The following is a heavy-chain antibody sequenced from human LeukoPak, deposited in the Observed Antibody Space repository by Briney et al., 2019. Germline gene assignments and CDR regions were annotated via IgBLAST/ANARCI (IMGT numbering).Heavy chain of an antibody. CDR3: ARDLRPGPYYYGSGSYYKSGLDY. V-gene: IGHV4-39*07. CDR1: GGSTSSSSYY. Sequence: PSETLSLTCSVSGGSTSSSSYYWGWIRLPPGKGLEWIGFIYYSGGTYYNPSLKSRVTMSVDTSKNQFSLKLSSVTAADTAVYYCARDLRPGPYYYGSGSYYKSGLDYWGQGTLVTVSS. J-gene: IGHJ4*02. CDR2: IYYSGGT. D-gene: IGHD3-10*01.